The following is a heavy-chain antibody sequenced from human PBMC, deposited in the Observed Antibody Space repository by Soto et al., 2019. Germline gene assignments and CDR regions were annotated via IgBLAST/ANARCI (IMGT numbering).Heavy chain of an antibody. J-gene: IGHJ4*02. CDR1: GGSFSAYY. CDR3: AREKMRAYCGGDCIFDY. D-gene: IGHD2-21*02. Sequence: SSETLSLTCAVYGGSFSAYYWSWIRQPPGKGLEWIGEINHSGGTSYNPSLKSRVTISVDTSKSQFSLKLTSVTAADRAVYYCAREKMRAYCGGDCIFDYWGQGTLVTVSS. CDR2: INHSGGT. V-gene: IGHV4-34*01.